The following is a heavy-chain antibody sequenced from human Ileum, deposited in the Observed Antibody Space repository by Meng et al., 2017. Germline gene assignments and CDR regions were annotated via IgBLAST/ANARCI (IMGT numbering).Heavy chain of an antibody. D-gene: IGHD2/OR15-2a*01. Sequence: GESLMISCVVSGFTFNDYYMTWLRQTPGKGLEWISYISSSGGNIHYADSVKGRFTISRDNARNSLYLQMDSLRAEDTAVYYCARGRMVSTGMDVWGPGTTVTVSS. J-gene: IGHJ6*02. CDR2: ISSSGGNI. V-gene: IGHV3-11*01. CDR3: ARGRMVSTGMDV. CDR1: GFTFNDYY.